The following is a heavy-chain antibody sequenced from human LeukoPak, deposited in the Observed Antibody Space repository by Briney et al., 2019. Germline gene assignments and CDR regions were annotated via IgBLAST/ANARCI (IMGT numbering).Heavy chain of an antibody. CDR3: ARAGYGGWYRNRVWYFDL. CDR1: GFTFSSYW. CDR2: IKQDGSEK. D-gene: IGHD6-19*01. J-gene: IGHJ2*01. V-gene: IGHV3-7*01. Sequence: QAGGSLRLSCAASGFTFSSYWMSWVRQAPGKGLEWVANIKQDGSEKYYVDSVKGRFTISRDNAKNSLYLQMNSLRAEDTAVYYCARAGYGGWYRNRVWYFDLWGRGTLVTVSS.